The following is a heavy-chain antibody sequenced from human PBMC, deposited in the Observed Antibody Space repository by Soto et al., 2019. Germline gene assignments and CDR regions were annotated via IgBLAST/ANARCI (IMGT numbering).Heavy chain of an antibody. V-gene: IGHV1-69*13. CDR2: IIPIFGTA. D-gene: IGHD3-22*01. J-gene: IGHJ3*02. Sequence: SVKVSCKASGGTFSSYAISWVRQAPGQGLEWMGGIIPIFGTANYAQKFQGRVTITADESTSTAYMELSSLRSEDTAVYYCARRRITMIVVVMVDDDFDIWGPGTMVTVSS. CDR3: ARRRITMIVVVMVDDDFDI. CDR1: GGTFSSYA.